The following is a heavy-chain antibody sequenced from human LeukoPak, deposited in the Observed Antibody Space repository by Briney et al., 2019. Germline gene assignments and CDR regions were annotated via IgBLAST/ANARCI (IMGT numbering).Heavy chain of an antibody. J-gene: IGHJ4*02. D-gene: IGHD3-10*01. CDR3: ARGLSFGNFDY. CDR1: GYTFASYY. CDR2: INPNSGST. V-gene: IGHV1-46*01. Sequence: ASVTVSFKASGYTFASYYMHWVRQAPGQGREWMGIINPNSGSTTYAQKFQGRVTMTRDTSTTTVNMELSSLRSEDTAVYHCARGLSFGNFDYWGQGTLVTVSS.